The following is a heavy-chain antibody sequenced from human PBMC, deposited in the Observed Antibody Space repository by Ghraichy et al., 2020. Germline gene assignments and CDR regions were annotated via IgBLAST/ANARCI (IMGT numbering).Heavy chain of an antibody. CDR2: MYTSGTT. Sequence: SETLSLTCTVSGGSISSYYWTWIRQPAGKGLEWIGRMYTSGTTNYNPALKSRVTMSIDTSENQFSLKLSSVTAADTAVYYCAREKDYGASRGFDYWSQGTLVTVSS. CDR1: GGSISSYY. CDR3: AREKDYGASRGFDY. J-gene: IGHJ4*02. V-gene: IGHV4-4*07. D-gene: IGHD4-17*01.